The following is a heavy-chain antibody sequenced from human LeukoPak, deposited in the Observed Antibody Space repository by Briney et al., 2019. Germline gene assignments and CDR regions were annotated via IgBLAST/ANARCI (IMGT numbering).Heavy chain of an antibody. CDR2: IYYSGST. Sequence: SETLSLTCSVYGGSFSGYYWGRIRQPPGKGLEWIGSIYYSGSTYYNPSLKSRVTISVDTSKNQFSLKLSSVTAADTAVYYCASRYSGYESDYWGQGTLVTVSS. D-gene: IGHD5-12*01. J-gene: IGHJ4*02. CDR3: ASRYSGYESDY. V-gene: IGHV4-39*01. CDR1: GGSFSGYY.